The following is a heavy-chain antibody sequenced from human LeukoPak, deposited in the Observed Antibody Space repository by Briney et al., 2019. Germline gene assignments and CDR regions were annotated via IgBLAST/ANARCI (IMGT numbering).Heavy chain of an antibody. CDR1: GSIFTNSW. CDR2: IYPDDTRT. CDR3: ARPSYSACDY. J-gene: IGHJ4*02. D-gene: IGHD4-11*01. V-gene: IGHV5-51*01. Sequence: GGALQISCKGSGSIFTNSWIGWVRQMPGEGLEWLGIIYPDDTRTRYSPSFQGQVTMSVDKSISTAYLQWSSLKASGTAMYYCARPSYSACDYWGQGTLVTVSS.